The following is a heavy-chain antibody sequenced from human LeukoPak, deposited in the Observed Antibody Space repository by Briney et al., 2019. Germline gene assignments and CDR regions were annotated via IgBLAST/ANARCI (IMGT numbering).Heavy chain of an antibody. CDR3: VQEARRDGYKLAPVAEH. D-gene: IGHD5-24*01. J-gene: IGHJ1*01. CDR2: ISETSRKT. V-gene: IGHV3-23*01. CDR1: KFTVSDNC. Sequence: EAGGSLRLSCVGSKFTVSDNCMSWVRQAPGKGLEWVSAISETSRKTYYADSVKGRFTISRDNSKNTLYLQMNGLRDEGTAVYYCVQEARRDGYKLAPVAEHWGQGTLVTVSS.